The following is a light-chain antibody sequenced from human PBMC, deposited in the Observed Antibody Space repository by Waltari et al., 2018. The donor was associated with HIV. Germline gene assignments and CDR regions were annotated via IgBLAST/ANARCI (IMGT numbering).Light chain of an antibody. J-gene: IGLJ2*01. CDR1: SSNIGAGYD. CDR3: QSYDSSLSGYVV. CDR2: GNS. V-gene: IGLV1-40*01. Sequence: QSVLTQPPSVSGAPGQRVTISCTGSSSNIGAGYDVHWYQQLPGTAPKLPIDGNSNRPSGVPDRFSGSKSGTSASLAITGLQAEDEADYYCQSYDSSLSGYVVFGGGTKLTVL.